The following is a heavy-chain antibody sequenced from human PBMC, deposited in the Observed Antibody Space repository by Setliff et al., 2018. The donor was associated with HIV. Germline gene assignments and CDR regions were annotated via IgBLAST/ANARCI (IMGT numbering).Heavy chain of an antibody. J-gene: IGHJ4*02. V-gene: IGHV4-39*01. CDR3: ARWVYNSAWSLDY. CDR2: IYSSGNT. Sequence: PSETLSLTCSVSGGPISSSSYYWGWIRQPPGKGLEWIGNIYSSGNTYYNPSLKSRLTMSVDTSKNQFSLKLSSVTAADTAVYYCARWVYNSAWSLDYWGQGTLVTVSS. CDR1: GGPISSSSYY. D-gene: IGHD6-19*01.